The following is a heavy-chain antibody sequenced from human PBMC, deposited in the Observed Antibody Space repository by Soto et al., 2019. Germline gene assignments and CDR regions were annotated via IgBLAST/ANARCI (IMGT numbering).Heavy chain of an antibody. D-gene: IGHD3-22*01. CDR2: VYYSGST. J-gene: IGHJ4*02. V-gene: IGHV4-59*08. Sequence: QVQLQESGPGLVKPSETLSLTCTVSGGSISSYYWSWIRQPPGKGLEWIGYVYYSGSTNYNPSLKSRVTISVATSKNQLALKLSSVTAADTAVYYCARRDSSGYYGYWGQGTLVTVSS. CDR1: GGSISSYY. CDR3: ARRDSSGYYGY.